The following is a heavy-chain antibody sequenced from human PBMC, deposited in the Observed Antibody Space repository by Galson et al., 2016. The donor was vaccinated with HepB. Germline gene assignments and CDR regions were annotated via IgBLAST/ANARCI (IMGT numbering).Heavy chain of an antibody. Sequence: SLRLSCAASGFTFSRYTMHWVRQAPGKGLEWVSSITDSSDYIYYVDSVKGRFTISRDNAKNSLDLHMDSLRAEDTAVYYCARENSPWAWRAFDIWGQGTMVTVSS. CDR1: GFTFSRYT. V-gene: IGHV3-21*01. D-gene: IGHD2/OR15-2a*01. CDR2: ITDSSDYI. CDR3: ARENSPWAWRAFDI. J-gene: IGHJ3*02.